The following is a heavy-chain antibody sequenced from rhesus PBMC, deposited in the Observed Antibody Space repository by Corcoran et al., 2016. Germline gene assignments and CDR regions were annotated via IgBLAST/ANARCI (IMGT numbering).Heavy chain of an antibody. CDR1: GFTFSSYG. CDR3: AKPKYCTGSGCPYFDY. CDR2: INSGGGSN. V-gene: IGHV3S5*01. D-gene: IGHD2-21*01. Sequence: EVQLVETGGGLVQPGGSLKLSCAASGFTFSSYGMSWVRQAPGKGLKWVSAINSGGGSNYYADAVKGRFTRAGDNSKNTLSLQMNSLRAEDTAVYYCAKPKYCTGSGCPYFDYWGQGVLVTVSS. J-gene: IGHJ4*01.